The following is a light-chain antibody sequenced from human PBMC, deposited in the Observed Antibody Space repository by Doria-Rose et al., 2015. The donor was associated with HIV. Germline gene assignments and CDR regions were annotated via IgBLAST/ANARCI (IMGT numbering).Light chain of an antibody. Sequence: TINCKSSQSVLYSSNNKNYLAWYQQKPGQPPKLLIYWASTRESGVPDRFSGSGSGTDFTLTISSLQAEGVAVYYCQQYYSTLSYTFGQGTKLEIK. CDR3: QQYYSTLSYT. CDR2: WAS. CDR1: QSVLYSSNNKNY. V-gene: IGKV4-1*01. J-gene: IGKJ2*01.